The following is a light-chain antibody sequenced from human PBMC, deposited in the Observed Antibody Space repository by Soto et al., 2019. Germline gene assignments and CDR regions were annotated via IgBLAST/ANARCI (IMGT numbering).Light chain of an antibody. J-gene: IGLJ1*01. V-gene: IGLV2-14*03. Sequence: QSALTQPASVSGSPGQSIAISCTGVRTDVDGYDYVSWYQQHPGQAPQLIIYDVYNRPSGVSHRFSGSKSGDTASLTISGLQAEYDADYYCASYTIRTPFNGCGTGTKVTVL. CDR2: DVY. CDR1: RTDVDGYDY. CDR3: ASYTIRTPFNG.